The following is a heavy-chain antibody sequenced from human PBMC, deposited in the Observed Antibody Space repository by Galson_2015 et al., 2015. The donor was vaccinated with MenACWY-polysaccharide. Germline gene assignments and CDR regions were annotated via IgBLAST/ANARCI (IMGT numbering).Heavy chain of an antibody. CDR2: IRKKVNSYTT. CDR3: VRAAQEFYLDY. D-gene: IGHD2/OR15-2a*01. V-gene: IGHV3-72*01. Sequence: SLRLSCAASGFIFSDHYMDWVRQAPGKGLEWVGRIRKKVNSYTTEYAASVKGRFTISRDDSKNSLYLQMSSLKTDDTAVYYCVRAAQEFYLDYWGQGILVTVSS. J-gene: IGHJ4*02. CDR1: GFIFSDHY.